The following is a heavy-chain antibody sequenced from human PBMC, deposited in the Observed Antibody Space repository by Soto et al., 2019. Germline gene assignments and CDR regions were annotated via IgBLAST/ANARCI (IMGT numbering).Heavy chain of an antibody. CDR1: GFTFSSYA. D-gene: IGHD4-4*01. J-gene: IGHJ6*03. Sequence: GGSLRLSCAASGFTFSSYAMIWVRQAPGKGLEWVSAISGSGGSTYYADSVKGRLTISRDNSKNTLYLQMNSLRAEDTALYYCAKASNPAVFDYYYYMDVWGKGTTVTVSS. CDR2: ISGSGGST. V-gene: IGHV3-23*01. CDR3: AKASNPAVFDYYYYMDV.